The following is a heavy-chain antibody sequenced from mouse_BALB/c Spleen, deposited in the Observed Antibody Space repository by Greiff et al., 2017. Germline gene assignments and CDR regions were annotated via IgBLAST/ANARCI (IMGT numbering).Heavy chain of an antibody. CDR2: IRSKSNNYAT. J-gene: IGHJ4*01. CDR3: VREAYYGNHYAMDY. Sequence: EVKLVESGGGLVQPKGSLKLSCSASGFTFNTYAMHWVCQAPGKGLELVARIRSKSNNYATYYADSVKDRFTISRDDSQSMLYLQMNNLKTEDTAMYYCVREAYYGNHYAMDYWGQGTSVTVSS. D-gene: IGHD2-10*01. V-gene: IGHV10-3*03. CDR1: GFTFNTYA.